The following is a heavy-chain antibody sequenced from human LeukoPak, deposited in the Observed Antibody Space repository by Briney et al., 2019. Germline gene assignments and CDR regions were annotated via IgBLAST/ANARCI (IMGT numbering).Heavy chain of an antibody. V-gene: IGHV1-18*01. J-gene: IGHJ4*02. Sequence: GASVKVSCKTSGYTFSSHSMNWVRQAPGQGLEWLGWISPYNGNTKYSQKIQGRATMITDISTSTAYLELRSLTSDDTAVYYCARGEYDLLGDHWGQGALVTVSS. CDR2: ISPYNGNT. D-gene: IGHD3-10*01. CDR1: GYTFSSHS. CDR3: ARGEYDLLGDH.